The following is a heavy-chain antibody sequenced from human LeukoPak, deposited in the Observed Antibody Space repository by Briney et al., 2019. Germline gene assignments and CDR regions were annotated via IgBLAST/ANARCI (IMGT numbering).Heavy chain of an antibody. Sequence: SETLSLTCTVSGGSISSNINYWGWIRQPPGKGLEWIGSVYYSGSTYYNPSLKSRVTISVDTSKNHFSLKLSSVTAADTAVYYCVRQSLAIHPMDVWGKGTTVTVSS. CDR1: GGSISSNINY. CDR2: VYYSGST. V-gene: IGHV4-39*01. D-gene: IGHD5-18*01. J-gene: IGHJ6*04. CDR3: VRQSLAIHPMDV.